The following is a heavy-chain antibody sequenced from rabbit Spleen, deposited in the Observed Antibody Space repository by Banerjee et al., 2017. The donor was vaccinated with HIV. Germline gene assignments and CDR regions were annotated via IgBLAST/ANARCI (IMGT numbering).Heavy chain of an antibody. CDR1: GFSFSNNAV. Sequence: QEQLAESGGGLVQPGGSLKLSCTASGFSFSNNAVRCVVRQAPGRGLEWIACINAITGKADYASWAKGRFTFSKTPSTTMTIQMTSLTAADTATYFCARDNSSSFSGYAMDLWGPGTLVTVS. J-gene: IGHJ6*01. CDR3: ARDNSSSFSGYAMDL. V-gene: IGHV1S45*01. CDR2: INAITGKA. D-gene: IGHD1-1*01.